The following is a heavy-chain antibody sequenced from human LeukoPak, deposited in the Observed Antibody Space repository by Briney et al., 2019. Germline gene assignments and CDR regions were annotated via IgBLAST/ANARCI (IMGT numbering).Heavy chain of an antibody. CDR2: IYHSGST. D-gene: IGHD6-6*01. V-gene: IGHV4-38-2*02. Sequence: PSETLSLTCTVSGYSISSGYYWGWIRQPPGKGLEWIGSIYHSGSTYYNPSLKSRVTISVDTSKNQFSLKLSSVTAADTAVYYCARGKAARSFPYYFDYWGQGTLVTVSS. J-gene: IGHJ4*02. CDR1: GYSISSGYY. CDR3: ARGKAARSFPYYFDY.